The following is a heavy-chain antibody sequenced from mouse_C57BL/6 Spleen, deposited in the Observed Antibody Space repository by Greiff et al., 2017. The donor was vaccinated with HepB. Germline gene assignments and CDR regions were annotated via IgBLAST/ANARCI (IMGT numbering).Heavy chain of an antibody. J-gene: IGHJ1*03. D-gene: IGHD1-1*01. CDR3: AGNSVGSYGSSWYFDV. V-gene: IGHV2-9-1*01. CDR1: GFSLTSYA. CDR2: IWTGGGT. Sequence: VKLVESGPGLVAPSQSLSITCTVSGFSLTSYAISWVRQPPGKGLEWLGVIWTGGGTNYNSALKSRLSISKDNSKSQVFLKMNSLQTDDTARYYCAGNSVGSYGSSWYFDVWGTGTTVTVSS.